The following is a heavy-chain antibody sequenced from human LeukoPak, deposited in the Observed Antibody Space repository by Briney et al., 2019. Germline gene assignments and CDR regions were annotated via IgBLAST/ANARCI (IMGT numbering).Heavy chain of an antibody. CDR3: ARKKSPDPFLYDY. D-gene: IGHD1-14*01. CDR2: LSRRGSNM. CDR1: GFTFSDYY. Sequence: RGSLTLSCAASGFTFSDYYMSWIRQAPGKGLEWASYLSRRGSNMYYADSVKGRFTISRDNAENSLYLQMHSLRAEDTAVYYCARKKSPDPFLYDYWGQGTLVTVSS. J-gene: IGHJ4*02. V-gene: IGHV3-11*01.